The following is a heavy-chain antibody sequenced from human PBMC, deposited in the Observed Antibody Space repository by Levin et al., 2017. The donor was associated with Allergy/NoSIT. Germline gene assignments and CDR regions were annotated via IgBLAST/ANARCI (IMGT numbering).Heavy chain of an antibody. D-gene: IGHD3-16*02. CDR1: GFTFGDYA. V-gene: IGHV3-49*04. CDR2: IRNKAHGGTT. J-gene: IGHJ4*02. Sequence: SCTGSGFTFGDYAMSWVPQAPGKGLEWVGFIRNKAHGGTTEYAASVKGRLTISRDDSKSIAYLQMNSLKTEDTAVYFCARGGPPNYDYNWGSYRDGYFDYWGQGTLVTVSS. CDR3: ARGGPPNYDYNWGSYRDGYFDY.